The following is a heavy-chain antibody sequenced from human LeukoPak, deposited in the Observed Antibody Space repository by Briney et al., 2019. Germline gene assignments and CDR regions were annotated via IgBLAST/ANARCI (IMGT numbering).Heavy chain of an antibody. J-gene: IGHJ6*03. Sequence: SVKVSCKASGGTFSIYAISWVRQAPGQGLEWMGGIIPIFGTANYAQTFQGRVTITADESTSTAYMELSSLRSEDTAVYYCARAHYDFWSGYWGGYYYYYMDVWGKGTTVTVSS. D-gene: IGHD3-3*01. CDR3: ARAHYDFWSGYWGGYYYYYMDV. CDR1: GGTFSIYA. CDR2: IIPIFGTA. V-gene: IGHV1-69*01.